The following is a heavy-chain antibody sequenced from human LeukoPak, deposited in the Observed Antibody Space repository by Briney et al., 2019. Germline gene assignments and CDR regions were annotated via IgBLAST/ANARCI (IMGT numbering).Heavy chain of an antibody. J-gene: IGHJ5*02. CDR1: GYTFTSYG. CDR3: ARDAGSGSYHNWFDP. Sequence: APVKVSCKASGYTFTSYGISWVRQAPGQGLEWMGIINPSGGSTSYAQKFQGRVTMTRDTSTSTVYMELSSLRSEDTAVYYCARDAGSGSYHNWFDPWGQGTLVTVSS. D-gene: IGHD1-26*01. CDR2: INPSGGST. V-gene: IGHV1-46*01.